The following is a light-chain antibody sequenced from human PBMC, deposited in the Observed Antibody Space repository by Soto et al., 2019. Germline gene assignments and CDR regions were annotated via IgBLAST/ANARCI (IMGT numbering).Light chain of an antibody. CDR1: SSDVGGYDY. CDR2: EVF. J-gene: IGLJ2*01. Sequence: QSALTQPASVSGSPGQSITISCTGTSSDVGGYDYVSWYQQHPGKVPKLMIYEVFRRLPWSSDRCSGSKTGNTASLTISGLQSEDEADYYCCSYTTTSTFVFGGGTKLTVL. V-gene: IGLV2-14*03. CDR3: CSYTTTSTFV.